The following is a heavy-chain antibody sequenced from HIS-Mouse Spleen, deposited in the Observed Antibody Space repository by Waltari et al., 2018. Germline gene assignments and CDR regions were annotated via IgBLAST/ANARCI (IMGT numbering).Heavy chain of an antibody. CDR2: IYYSGRP. CDR3: ARGRRYYGSGSYGSFDY. V-gene: IGHV4-39*07. Sequence: QLQLQESGPGLVKPSETLSLTCTVSGGSISSSSYYWGWIRQPPGKGLEWIGSIYYSGRPYYNPSLKSRVTISVDTSKNQFSLKLSSVTAADTAVYYCARGRRYYGSGSYGSFDYWGQGTLVTVSS. D-gene: IGHD3-10*01. CDR1: GGSISSSSYY. J-gene: IGHJ4*02.